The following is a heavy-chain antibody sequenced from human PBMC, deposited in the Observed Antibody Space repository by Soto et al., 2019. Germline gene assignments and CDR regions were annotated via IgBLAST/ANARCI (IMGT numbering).Heavy chain of an antibody. J-gene: IGHJ3*02. CDR3: ARSQEVAFDI. V-gene: IGHV4-34*01. Sequence: SETLSLTCAVYGGSFSGYYWSWIRQPPGKGLEWIGEINHSGSTNYNPSLKSRVTISVDTSKNQFSLKLSSVTAADTAVYYCARSQEVAFDIWGQGTMVTVSS. CDR2: INHSGST. CDR1: GGSFSGYY.